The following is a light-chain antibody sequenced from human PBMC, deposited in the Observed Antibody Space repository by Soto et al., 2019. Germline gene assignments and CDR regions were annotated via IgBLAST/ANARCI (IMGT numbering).Light chain of an antibody. CDR2: WAS. V-gene: IGKV4-1*01. Sequence: DIVMTQSPDSLAVSLGERATINCKSSQSVLYSSNNKNYLAWYQQRPRQPPKLLIYWASTRESGVPDRFSGSVSGTDFTLTITRLQAEDVAVYYCQQYYRTPPTFGQGTKLEIK. CDR1: QSVLYSSNNKNY. CDR3: QQYYRTPPT. J-gene: IGKJ2*01.